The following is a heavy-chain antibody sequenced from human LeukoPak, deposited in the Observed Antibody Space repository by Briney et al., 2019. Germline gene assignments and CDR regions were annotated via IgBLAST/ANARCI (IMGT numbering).Heavy chain of an antibody. CDR2: INSSSSYI. Sequence: GALRLSCAASGFTFSSYWMSWVRQAPGKGLEWVSSINSSSSYIYYADSMKGRFTISRDNAENSLYLQMNSPRAEDTAVYYCARAGSGAGGDYMDVWGKGTAVTVSS. J-gene: IGHJ6*03. CDR3: ARAGSGAGGDYMDV. CDR1: GFTFSSYW. V-gene: IGHV3-21*04. D-gene: IGHD1-26*01.